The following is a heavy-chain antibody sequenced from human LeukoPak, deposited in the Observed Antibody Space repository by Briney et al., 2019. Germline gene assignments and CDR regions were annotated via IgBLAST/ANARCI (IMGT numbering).Heavy chain of an antibody. CDR2: SNHSGST. D-gene: IGHD6-19*01. J-gene: IGHJ5*02. V-gene: IGHV4-34*01. CDR1: GGSFRGYY. CDR3: ARHPRYGISGGLTNWFDP. Sequence: SETLSLTCAVYGGSFRGYYWSWIRQPPGKGLEWIGESNHSGSTNYNPSLKSRVTISVDTSKNQSSLKLSSVTAADTAVYYCARHPRYGISGGLTNWFDPWGQGTLVTVSS.